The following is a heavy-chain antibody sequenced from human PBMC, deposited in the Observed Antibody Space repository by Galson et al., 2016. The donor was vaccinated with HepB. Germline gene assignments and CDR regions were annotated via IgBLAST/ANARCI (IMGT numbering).Heavy chain of an antibody. V-gene: IGHV3-23*01. CDR3: AKVGTTVLTPGKYRLEYFQL. CDR2: ITGSGGTT. CDR1: GFSFSSYA. Sequence: SLRLSCAASGFSFSSYAMSWARQAPGKGLEWVSTITGSGGTTYYADSVKGRFTISRDNSKNTLYLQMNSLRAEDTAIYYCAKVGTTVLTPGKYRLEYFQLWGQGNLVTVS. J-gene: IGHJ1*01. D-gene: IGHD4-23*01.